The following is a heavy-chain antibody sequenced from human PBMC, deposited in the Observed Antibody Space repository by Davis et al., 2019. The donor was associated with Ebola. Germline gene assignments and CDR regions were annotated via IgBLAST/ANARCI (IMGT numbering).Heavy chain of an antibody. CDR3: ARSFGYCSGGSCYPRGTDY. Sequence: AASVKVSCKASGYIFTSYAMHWVRQAPGQRLEWMGWINAGNGNTKYSQKFQGRVTITRDTSASTAYMELSSLRSEDTAVYYCARSFGYCSGGSCYPRGTDYWGQGTLVTVSS. CDR2: INAGNGNT. D-gene: IGHD2-15*01. V-gene: IGHV1-3*01. CDR1: GYIFTSYA. J-gene: IGHJ4*02.